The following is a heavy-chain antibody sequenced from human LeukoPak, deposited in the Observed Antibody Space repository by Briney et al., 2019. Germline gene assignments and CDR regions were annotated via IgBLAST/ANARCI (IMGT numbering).Heavy chain of an antibody. CDR3: AKFSDYSNPLDY. CDR2: IRYDGSNK. V-gene: IGHV3-30*02. Sequence: GGSLRLSCAASGFTFSSYGMHWVRQAPGKGPEWVAFIRYDGSNKYYADSVKGRSTISRDNSKNTLYLQMNSLRAEDTAVYYCAKFSDYSNPLDYWGQGTLVTVSS. CDR1: GFTFSSYG. J-gene: IGHJ4*02. D-gene: IGHD4-11*01.